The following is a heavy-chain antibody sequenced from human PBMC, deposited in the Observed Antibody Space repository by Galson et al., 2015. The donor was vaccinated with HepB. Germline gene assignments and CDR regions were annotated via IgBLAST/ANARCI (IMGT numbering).Heavy chain of an antibody. CDR2: VKEDGTEQ. CDR1: GFTFDNYW. Sequence: SLRLSCAASGFTFDNYWMSWVRQAPGKGLEWVANVKEDGTEQYYVDAVKGRFTLSRDNAKKSMFLQMSSLRAEDTAVYYCARDYGGYWYFDLWGRGTLVTVSS. D-gene: IGHD4-23*01. J-gene: IGHJ2*01. V-gene: IGHV3-7*01. CDR3: ARDYGGYWYFDL.